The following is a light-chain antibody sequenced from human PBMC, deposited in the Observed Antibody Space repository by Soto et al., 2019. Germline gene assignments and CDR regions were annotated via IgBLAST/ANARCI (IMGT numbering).Light chain of an antibody. V-gene: IGKV2-30*01. J-gene: IGKJ1*01. CDR2: RVS. CDR3: MQGTYWPPT. CDR1: QSLVYSDGNAY. Sequence: EVVMTQSPLSLPVTLGQPASISCRSSQSLVYSDGNAYLNWFHQRPGQSPRRLIYRVSNRDSGVXDIXSGSGSGTDFTLKISRVEAEDVGVYYCMQGTYWPPTLGRGTKVEIK.